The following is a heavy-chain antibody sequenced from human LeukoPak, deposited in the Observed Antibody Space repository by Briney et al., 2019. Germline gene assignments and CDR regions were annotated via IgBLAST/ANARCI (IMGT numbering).Heavy chain of an antibody. CDR2: IYYSGST. J-gene: IGHJ3*02. Sequence: SETLSLTCTVSGGSISNYYWCWIRQPPGKGLEWIGYIYYSGSTNSNPSLKSRVTISLDTSKNQFSLKLISMTAADTAVYYCARRSKAVAGLAFDIWGRGTMVTVSS. CDR1: GGSISNYY. D-gene: IGHD6-19*01. V-gene: IGHV4-59*01. CDR3: ARRSKAVAGLAFDI.